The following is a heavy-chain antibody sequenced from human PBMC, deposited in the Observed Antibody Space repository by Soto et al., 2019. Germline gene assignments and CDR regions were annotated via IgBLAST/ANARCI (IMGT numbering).Heavy chain of an antibody. CDR2: INPNSGDT. Sequence: ASVKVSCKASGYTFTGHYVHWVRQAPGQGLEWMGWINPNSGDTYLAQRFQGRVTMNRDTSIGTAYMELRGLTSDDTAEYYCAKGGAIVAAGTRVYLYNAMDVWGQGTTVTVSS. CDR1: GYTFTGHY. V-gene: IGHV1-2*02. J-gene: IGHJ6*02. CDR3: AKGGAIVAAGTRVYLYNAMDV. D-gene: IGHD1-26*01.